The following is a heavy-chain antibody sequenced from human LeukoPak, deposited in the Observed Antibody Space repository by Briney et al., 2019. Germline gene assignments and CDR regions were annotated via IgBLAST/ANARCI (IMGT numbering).Heavy chain of an antibody. CDR1: GFTFSSYG. J-gene: IGHJ6*02. D-gene: IGHD3-10*01. Sequence: PGGSLRLSCAASGFTFSSYGMHWVRQAPGKGLEWVAVISYDGSNKYYADSVKGQFTISRDNSKNTLYLQMNSLRAEGTAVYYCAKGSGPTNYYYYGMDVWGQGTTVTVSS. CDR3: AKGSGPTNYYYYGMDV. V-gene: IGHV3-30*18. CDR2: ISYDGSNK.